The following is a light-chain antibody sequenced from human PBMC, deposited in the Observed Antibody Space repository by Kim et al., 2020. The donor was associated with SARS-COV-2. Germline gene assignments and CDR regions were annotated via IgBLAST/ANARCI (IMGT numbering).Light chain of an antibody. CDR1: QGINDY. J-gene: IGKJ1*01. V-gene: IGKV1-9*01. CDR2: AAS. Sequence: DIQLTQSPSFLSASVGDRVTITCRASQGINDYLAWFQQKPGKAPNLLIYAASTLQNGVPSRFSGSGSGTEFTLAISGLQPEDFATYYCQQLEFYPWTFGQWTKLEI. CDR3: QQLEFYPWT.